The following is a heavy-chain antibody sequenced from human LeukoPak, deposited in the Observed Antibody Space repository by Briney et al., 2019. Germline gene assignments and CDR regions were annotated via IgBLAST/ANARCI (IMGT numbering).Heavy chain of an antibody. CDR2: INHRGGT. Sequence: SETLSLTCAVYGGSISGYFWSWIRQPPGKGPEWIGEINHRGGTNYNPSLKSRVTFSLDTSKKQFSLKLSSVTAADTAVYYCARSVGLYDNSNYYSGDFDYWGQGTLVTVPS. CDR1: GGSISGYF. D-gene: IGHD3-22*01. J-gene: IGHJ4*02. V-gene: IGHV4-34*01. CDR3: ARSVGLYDNSNYYSGDFDY.